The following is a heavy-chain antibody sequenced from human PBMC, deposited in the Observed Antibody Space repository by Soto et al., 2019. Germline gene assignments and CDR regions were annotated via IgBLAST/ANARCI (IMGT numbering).Heavy chain of an antibody. V-gene: IGHV3-7*05. CDR2: IKQDGNEK. CDR1: GVTFINYW. J-gene: IGHJ4*02. Sequence: GGSLRLSCAVSGVTFINYWMSWVRQAPGKGLEWVANIKQDGNEKYYVDSVKGRFAISRDNAKNSLYLQMNSLRAEDTAVYYCTRITSLAGVYWGQGTLVTVSS. CDR3: TRITSLAGVY. D-gene: IGHD3-10*01.